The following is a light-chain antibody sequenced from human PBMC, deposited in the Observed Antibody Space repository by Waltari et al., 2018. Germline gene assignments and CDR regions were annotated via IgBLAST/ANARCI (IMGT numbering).Light chain of an antibody. Sequence: QSVLTQPPSASGTPGQRVTISCSGSRSNLGSNPVNGYQHLPGAAPKLLLYSNDQRPSGVPDRFSGSKSGTSASLGISGLQSEDEADYYCATWDDSLNGQLFGGGTKLTVL. CDR1: RSNLGSNP. CDR3: ATWDDSLNGQL. CDR2: SND. J-gene: IGLJ2*01. V-gene: IGLV1-44*01.